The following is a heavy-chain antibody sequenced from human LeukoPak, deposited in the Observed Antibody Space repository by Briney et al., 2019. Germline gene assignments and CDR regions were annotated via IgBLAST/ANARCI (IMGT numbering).Heavy chain of an antibody. CDR2: IRYDGSNK. J-gene: IGHJ3*02. Sequence: GGSLRLSWAAAGFTFSSYGMNWVRQAPGKGLEWVAFIRYDGSNKYFADSVKGRFTISRDISKNTLYLQMNSLRAEDTAVYYWARDHRVGGAFDIWGQGTMVTVSS. CDR3: ARDHRVGGAFDI. V-gene: IGHV3-30*02. D-gene: IGHD2-15*01. CDR1: GFTFSSYG.